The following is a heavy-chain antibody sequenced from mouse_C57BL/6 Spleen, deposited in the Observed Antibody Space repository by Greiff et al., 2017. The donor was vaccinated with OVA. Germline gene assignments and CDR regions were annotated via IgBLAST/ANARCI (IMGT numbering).Heavy chain of an antibody. D-gene: IGHD2-3*01. CDR2: INPNNGGT. CDR3: ARYDGYSYYAMDY. J-gene: IGHJ4*01. Sequence: VQLQQSGPELVKPGASVKMSCKASGYTFTDYNMHWVKQSHGKSLEWIGYINPNNGGTSYNQKFKGKATLTVNKSSSTAYMELRSLTSEDSAVYYCARYDGYSYYAMDYWGQGTSVTVSS. V-gene: IGHV1-22*01. CDR1: GYTFTDYN.